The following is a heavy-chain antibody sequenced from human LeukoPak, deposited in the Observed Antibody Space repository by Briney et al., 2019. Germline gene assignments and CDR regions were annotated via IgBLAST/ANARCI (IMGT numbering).Heavy chain of an antibody. CDR1: GGSISSYY. CDR2: IYTSGST. V-gene: IGHV4-4*07. J-gene: IGHJ4*02. CDR3: ARDSALGYCGGDCYPDY. D-gene: IGHD2-21*02. Sequence: PSETLSLTCTVSGGSISSYYWSWIRQPAGKGLEWIGRIYTSGSTNYNPSLKSRVTMSVDTSKNQFSLKLSSVTAADTAVYYCARDSALGYCGGDCYPDYWGQGTLVTVSS.